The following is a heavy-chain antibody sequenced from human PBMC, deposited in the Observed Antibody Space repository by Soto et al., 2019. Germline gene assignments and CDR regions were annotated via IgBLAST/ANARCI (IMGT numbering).Heavy chain of an antibody. Sequence: EVQLLESGGGLVQPGGSLRLSCATSGFTFTSYAMSWVRQPPGKGLEWVSVISGSGGSTYYADSVKGRFTISRDNSKNTLYLQINSLRAEDTAVYYCAYDRSCDSCGYYGYWGQGTLVTVSS. CDR1: GFTFTSYA. J-gene: IGHJ4*02. V-gene: IGHV3-23*01. CDR2: ISGSGGST. CDR3: AYDRSCDSCGYYGY. D-gene: IGHD3-22*01.